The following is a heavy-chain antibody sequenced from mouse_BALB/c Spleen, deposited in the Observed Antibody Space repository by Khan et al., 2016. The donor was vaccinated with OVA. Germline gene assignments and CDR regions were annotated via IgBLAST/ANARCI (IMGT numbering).Heavy chain of an antibody. Sequence: EVKLLESGPGLVKPSQSLSLTCTVTGYSITTDYAWNWIRQFPGNKLEWLGFISYSGNTKYNPSLKSRISITRDTSKNQFFLQLKSVTTEDTARYYGERVNGGDFDYWGQGTTLTVSP. CDR2: ISYSGNT. CDR1: GYSITTDYA. CDR3: ERVNGGDFDY. V-gene: IGHV3-2*02. J-gene: IGHJ2*01.